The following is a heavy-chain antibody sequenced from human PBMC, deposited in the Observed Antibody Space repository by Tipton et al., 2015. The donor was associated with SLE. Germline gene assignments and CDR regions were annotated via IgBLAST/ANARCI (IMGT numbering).Heavy chain of an antibody. J-gene: IGHJ6*02. CDR2: IYYSGST. CDR1: GGSISSSSYY. CDR3: ARLGEWGVGMGV. V-gene: IGHV4-39*07. Sequence: TLSLTCTVSGGSISSSSYYWGWIRQPPGKGLEWIGSIYYSGSTYYNPSLKSRVTISVDTSKNQFSLKLSSVTAADTAVYYCARLGEWGVGMGVWGQGTTVTVSS. D-gene: IGHD3-16*01.